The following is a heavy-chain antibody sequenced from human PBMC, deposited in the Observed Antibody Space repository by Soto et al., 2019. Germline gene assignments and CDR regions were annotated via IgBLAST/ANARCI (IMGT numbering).Heavy chain of an antibody. CDR2: IYYSGST. D-gene: IGHD1-26*01. Sequence: PSETLSLTCTVSAGSISTYYWSWIRQPPGKGLEWIGYIYYSGSTYYDPSLKSRVAISVDTSKNQFSLKLSSVTAADTAVYYCARGEGYALDVWGQGTTVTVSS. CDR3: ARGEGYALDV. CDR1: AGSISTYY. V-gene: IGHV4-59*08. J-gene: IGHJ6*02.